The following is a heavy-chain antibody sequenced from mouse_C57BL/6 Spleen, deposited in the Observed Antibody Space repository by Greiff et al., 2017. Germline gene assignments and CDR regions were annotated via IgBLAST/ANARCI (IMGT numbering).Heavy chain of an antibody. J-gene: IGHJ4*01. CDR2: ISDGGSYT. Sequence: EVMLVESGGGLVKPGGSLKLSCAASGFTFSSYAMSWVRQTPEKRLEWVATISDGGSYTYYPDNVKGRFTISRDNAKNNLYLQMSHLKSEDTAMYYCARDDPYYAMDYWGQGTSVTVPS. CDR3: ARDDPYYAMDY. V-gene: IGHV5-4*01. CDR1: GFTFSSYA.